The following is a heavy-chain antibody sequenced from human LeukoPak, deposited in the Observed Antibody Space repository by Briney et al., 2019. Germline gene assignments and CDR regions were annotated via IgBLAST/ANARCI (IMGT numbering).Heavy chain of an antibody. D-gene: IGHD4-17*01. CDR1: GGTFSSYA. CDR2: IIPIFGTA. Sequence: GASVKVSCKASGGTFSSYAISWVRQAPGQGLEWMGGIIPIFGTANYAQKFQGRVTITADESTSTAYMELSSLRSEDTAVYYCARGAGERDYYYYMDFWGKGTTVTVSS. V-gene: IGHV1-69*13. J-gene: IGHJ6*03. CDR3: ARGAGERDYYYYMDF.